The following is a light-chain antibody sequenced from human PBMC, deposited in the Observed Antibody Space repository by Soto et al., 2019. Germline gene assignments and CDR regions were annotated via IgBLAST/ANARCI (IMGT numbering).Light chain of an antibody. CDR3: QQYKSYPVA. CDR1: QSISTW. CDR2: KAS. V-gene: IGKV1-5*03. J-gene: IGKJ1*01. Sequence: DIQMTQSPSTLSASVGDRVTITCRASQSISTWLAWYQQIPGKAPKLLIYKASTLESGVPSRFSGSGSGTEFTLTISSLQPDDFATYYCQQYKSYPVAFGQGTKVEIK.